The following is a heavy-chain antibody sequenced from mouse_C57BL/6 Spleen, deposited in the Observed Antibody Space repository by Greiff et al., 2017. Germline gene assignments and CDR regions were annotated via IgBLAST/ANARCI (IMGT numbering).Heavy chain of an antibody. D-gene: IGHD2-14*01. CDR3: ARDGGWGTFGY. Sequence: QVHVKQPGAELVRPGSSVKLSCKASGYTFTSYWMHWVKQRPIQGLEWIGNIDPSDSETHYNQKFKDKATLTVDKSSSTAYMQLSSLTSEDSAVYDCARDGGWGTFGYWGQGTTLTVSS. CDR2: IDPSDSET. CDR1: GYTFTSYW. J-gene: IGHJ2*01. V-gene: IGHV1-52*01.